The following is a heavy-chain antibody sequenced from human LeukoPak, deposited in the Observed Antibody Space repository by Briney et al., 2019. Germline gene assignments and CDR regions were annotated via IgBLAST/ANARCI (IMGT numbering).Heavy chain of an antibody. CDR2: ISSSGSTI. J-gene: IGHJ4*02. V-gene: IGHV3-48*03. CDR1: GFTFSSYE. CDR3: ARRGGQLGRVLDY. Sequence: GGSLRLSCAASGFTFSSYEMNWVRQAPGKGLEWVSHISSSGSTIYYADSVKGRFTISRDNAKNSLYLQMNSLRAEDTAVYYCARRGGQLGRVLDYWGQGTLVTVSS. D-gene: IGHD7-27*01.